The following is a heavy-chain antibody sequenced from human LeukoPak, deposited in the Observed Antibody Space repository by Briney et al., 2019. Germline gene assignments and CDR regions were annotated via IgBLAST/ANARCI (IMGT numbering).Heavy chain of an antibody. CDR3: ARHPFATPFDQ. D-gene: IGHD2-15*01. J-gene: IGHJ4*02. CDR1: GGSMINNY. V-gene: IGHV4-59*08. Sequence: PSETLSFTCTVSGGSMINNYWSWIRQAPGKGLEWIGYIYQTGDSNHNPSPKSRVTISMDTSKNQMSLNLKSVTAADTAVYYCARHPFATPFDQWGQGTLVTVSS. CDR2: IYQTGDS.